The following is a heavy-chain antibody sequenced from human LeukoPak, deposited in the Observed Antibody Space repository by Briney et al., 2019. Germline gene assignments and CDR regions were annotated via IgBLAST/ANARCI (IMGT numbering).Heavy chain of an antibody. CDR1: GFTFSDYY. D-gene: IGHD2-2*01. CDR3: AKDRACSSTSCYLEYYFDY. V-gene: IGHV3-11*01. J-gene: IGHJ4*02. CDR2: ISSSGSTK. Sequence: GGSLRLSCAASGFTFSDYYMSWIRQAPGKGLEWVSYISSSGSTKYYADSVKGRFTVSRDNAKNSLDLQMNSLRAEDTAVYYCAKDRACSSTSCYLEYYFDYWGQGTLVTVSS.